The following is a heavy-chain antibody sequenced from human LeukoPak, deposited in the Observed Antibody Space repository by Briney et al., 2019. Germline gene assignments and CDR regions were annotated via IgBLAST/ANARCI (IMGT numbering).Heavy chain of an antibody. D-gene: IGHD2-2*01. CDR1: GYTSTSYY. CDR2: INPSGGST. V-gene: IGHV1-46*01. J-gene: IGHJ3*02. CDR3: ARGDCSSTSCYGHWAFDI. Sequence: ASVKVSCKASGYTSTSYYMHWVRQAPGQGLEWMGIINPSGGSTSYAQKFQGRVTMTRDMSTSTVYMELSSLRSEDTAVYYCARGDCSSTSCYGHWAFDIWGQGTMVTVSS.